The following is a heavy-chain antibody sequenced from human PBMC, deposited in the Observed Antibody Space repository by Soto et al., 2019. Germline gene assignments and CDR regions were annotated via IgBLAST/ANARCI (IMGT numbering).Heavy chain of an antibody. CDR2: IKSKTEGATT. CDR1: VFTFSNAW. V-gene: IGHV3-15*01. J-gene: IGHJ6*02. CDR3: TTAVAGRSVYDYGMDV. D-gene: IGHD6-19*01. Sequence: EVPLVESGGGLVKPGGSLRLSCAASVFTFSNAWMSWVRQAPGKGLGWVGRIKSKTEGATTDYAAPVKGRFTISRDDSKNTLDLQMSSVITVDTTVYQSTTAVAGRSVYDYGMDVCGQGTTNTVSS.